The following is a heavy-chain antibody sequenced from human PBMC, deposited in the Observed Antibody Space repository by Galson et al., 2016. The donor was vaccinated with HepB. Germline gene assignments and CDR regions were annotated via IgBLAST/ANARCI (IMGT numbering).Heavy chain of an antibody. CDR2: IDPDDSYT. D-gene: IGHD4-17*01. CDR3: ARALEYGSRNYYDYYAMDV. Sequence: QSGAEVKEPGESLRISCQGSGYRLTDYWITWVRQVPGKGLQWMGRIDPDDSYTNYSPSFQGHVTISVDKPINTAYLQWSTLKASDTAIYYCARALEYGSRNYYDYYAMDVWGPGTTVIVSS. J-gene: IGHJ6*02. V-gene: IGHV5-10-1*01. CDR1: GYRLTDYW.